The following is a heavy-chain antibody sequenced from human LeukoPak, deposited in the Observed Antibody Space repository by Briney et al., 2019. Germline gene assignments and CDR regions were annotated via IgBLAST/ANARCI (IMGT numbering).Heavy chain of an antibody. Sequence: PRGSLRLSCAASGFTFSSYSMNWVRQAPGKGLEWVSYISSNSSTINYADSVKGRFTISRDKAKNSLYLQMNSLRAEDTAVYYCAREITPSPYYFDYWGQGTLVTV. J-gene: IGHJ4*02. CDR2: ISSNSSTI. CDR3: AREITPSPYYFDY. V-gene: IGHV3-48*01. CDR1: GFTFSSYS.